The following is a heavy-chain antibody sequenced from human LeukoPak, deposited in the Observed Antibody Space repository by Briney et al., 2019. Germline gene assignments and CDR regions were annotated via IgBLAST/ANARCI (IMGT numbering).Heavy chain of an antibody. D-gene: IGHD2-15*01. Sequence: ASVKVSCKASGYIFTSYAMHWVRQAPRQRLEWMGWINAGNGNTKYSQKFQGRVTITRDTSASTAYMELSSLRSEDTAVYYCARDRYCSGGSCYSGHNYWGQGTLVTVSS. CDR1: GYIFTSYA. CDR2: INAGNGNT. V-gene: IGHV1-3*01. J-gene: IGHJ4*02. CDR3: ARDRYCSGGSCYSGHNY.